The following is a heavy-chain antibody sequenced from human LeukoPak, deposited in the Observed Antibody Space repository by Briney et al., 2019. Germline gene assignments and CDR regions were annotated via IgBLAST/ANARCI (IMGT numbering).Heavy chain of an antibody. D-gene: IGHD2-2*02. Sequence: ASVKVSCKASGYTFAIYYMHWVRQAPGQGLEWMGWINPNSGATSYAQRFQGRVTMTRDTSISTAYMELSGLTSDDTAVYYCARNPPYCTSTSCYNDYWGQGTLVTVSS. CDR1: GYTFAIYY. CDR2: INPNSGAT. CDR3: ARNPPYCTSTSCYNDY. J-gene: IGHJ4*02. V-gene: IGHV1-2*02.